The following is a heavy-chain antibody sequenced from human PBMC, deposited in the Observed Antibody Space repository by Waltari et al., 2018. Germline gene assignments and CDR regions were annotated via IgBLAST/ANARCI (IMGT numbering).Heavy chain of an antibody. D-gene: IGHD2-8*01. V-gene: IGHV1-2*04. J-gene: IGHJ4*02. CDR2: GNPNHGGR. Sequence: QVQLVQSGAEVKKPGASVKVSCKASGYTFTGYYMQWVRQAPGQGLEWMGRGNPNHGGRTYAQKFQGWVTMTMGTSISTAYMELSRLRSDDTAVYYCARVGGYCTNGVCYGADYWGQGTLVTVSS. CDR3: ARVGGYCTNGVCYGADY. CDR1: GYTFTGYY.